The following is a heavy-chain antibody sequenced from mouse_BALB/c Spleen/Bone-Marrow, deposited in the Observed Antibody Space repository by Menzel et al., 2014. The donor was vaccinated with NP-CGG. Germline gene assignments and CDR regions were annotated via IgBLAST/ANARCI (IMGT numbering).Heavy chain of an antibody. D-gene: IGHD2-1*01. CDR3: AGFYYGNNWYFDV. V-gene: IGHV5-6-2*01. J-gene: IGHJ1*01. Sequence: EVMLVESGGGLLKLGGSLKLSCAASGFTFSSYYMSCVRQTPEKRLELVAAINSNGGSTYYLDTVKGRFTISRDNAKNTLYLQMSSPKSEDTALFYCAGFYYGNNWYFDVWGAGTTVTVSS. CDR1: GFTFSSYY. CDR2: INSNGGST.